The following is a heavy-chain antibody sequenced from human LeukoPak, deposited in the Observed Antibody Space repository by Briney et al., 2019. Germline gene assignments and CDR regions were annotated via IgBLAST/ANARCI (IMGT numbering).Heavy chain of an antibody. Sequence: GSLRLSCAGSGFIFNDYTMHWVRQAPGKGLEWVANIKQDGSEKYYVDSVKGRFTISRDNAKNSLYLQMNSLRAEDTAVYYCARKNGLDYWGQGTLVTVSS. CDR1: GFIFNDYT. V-gene: IGHV3-7*01. CDR2: IKQDGSEK. CDR3: ARKNGLDY. J-gene: IGHJ4*02.